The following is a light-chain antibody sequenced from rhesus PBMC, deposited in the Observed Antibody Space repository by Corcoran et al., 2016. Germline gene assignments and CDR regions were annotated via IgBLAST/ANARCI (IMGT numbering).Light chain of an antibody. CDR1: ENVNNY. CDR3: QHGYGTPRT. V-gene: IGKV1-74*01. CDR2: KAS. J-gene: IGKJ1*01. Sequence: DIQMTQSPSSLSASVGDRVTITCRASENVNNYLNWYQQKPGKAPKLLIYKASTLKSGVPSRFSGIGSGTDYTFTISSLQPEDVATYYCQHGYGTPRTFGQGTKVEIK.